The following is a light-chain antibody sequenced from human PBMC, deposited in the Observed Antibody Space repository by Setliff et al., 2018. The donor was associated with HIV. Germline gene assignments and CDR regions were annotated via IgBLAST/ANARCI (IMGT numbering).Light chain of an antibody. CDR2: DVT. J-gene: IGLJ1*01. V-gene: IGLV2-11*01. CDR1: GNDVGGYDY. CDR3: YSYAGNNFYV. Sequence: QSALTQPRSVSGSPGQSVTISCTGTGNDVGGYDYVSWHQHHPGKAPKLIIYDVTKRPSGVPDRFSGSKSDNTASLTVSGLQTEDEADYYCYSYAGNNFYVFGSGTKVTVL.